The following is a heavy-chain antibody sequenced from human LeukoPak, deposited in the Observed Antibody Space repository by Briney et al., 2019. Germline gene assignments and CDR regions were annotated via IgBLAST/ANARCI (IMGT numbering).Heavy chain of an antibody. Sequence: PGGSLRLSCEASEFTFSSYAMHWVRQAPGKGLEWVSGISWNSGSIGYADSVKGRFTISRDNAKNSLYLQMNSLRAEDTALYYCAKGKSYIAARTFDYWGQGTLVTVSS. CDR2: ISWNSGSI. CDR1: EFTFSSYA. V-gene: IGHV3-9*01. D-gene: IGHD6-6*01. CDR3: AKGKSYIAARTFDY. J-gene: IGHJ4*02.